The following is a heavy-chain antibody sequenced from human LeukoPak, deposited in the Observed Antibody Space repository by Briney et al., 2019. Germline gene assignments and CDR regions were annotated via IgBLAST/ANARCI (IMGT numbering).Heavy chain of an antibody. J-gene: IGHJ5*02. V-gene: IGHV4-31*03. CDR3: ARVVGDCSSTSCFDWFDP. Sequence: PSQTLSLTCTISGGSVSSGGYYWSWIRQHPGKGLEWIGYIYYSGSTYYNPSLKSRVTISVDTSKNQFSLKLSSVTAADTAVYYCARVVGDCSSTSCFDWFDPWGQGTLVTVSS. CDR2: IYYSGST. CDR1: GGSVSSGGYY. D-gene: IGHD2-2*01.